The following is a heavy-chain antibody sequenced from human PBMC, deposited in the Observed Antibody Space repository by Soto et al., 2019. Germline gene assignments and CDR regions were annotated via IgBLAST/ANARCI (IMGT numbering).Heavy chain of an antibody. CDR2: ISAYNGNT. D-gene: IGHD6-19*01. CDR3: ARSLSVYSSGWYGSDAFDI. Sequence: ASVKVSCKASGYTFTSYGISWVRQAPGQGLEWMGWISAYNGNTNYAQKLQGRVTMTTDTSTSTAYMELRSLRSDDTAVYYCARSLSVYSSGWYGSDAFDIWGQGTMVTVSS. CDR1: GYTFTSYG. V-gene: IGHV1-18*01. J-gene: IGHJ3*02.